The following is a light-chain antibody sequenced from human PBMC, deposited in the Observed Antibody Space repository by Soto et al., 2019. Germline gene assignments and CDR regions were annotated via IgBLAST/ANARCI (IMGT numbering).Light chain of an antibody. Sequence: EIVLTQSPATLSLSPGDRATLSCRASQRVSSYLAWYQQKPGQAPRLLIYDASNRTTGIPTRFSGSGSGTEFTLNISSLEPEDFAVYYCQQHSNWPPLTFGGGTKVAIK. CDR2: DAS. J-gene: IGKJ4*01. CDR1: QRVSSY. CDR3: QQHSNWPPLT. V-gene: IGKV3-11*01.